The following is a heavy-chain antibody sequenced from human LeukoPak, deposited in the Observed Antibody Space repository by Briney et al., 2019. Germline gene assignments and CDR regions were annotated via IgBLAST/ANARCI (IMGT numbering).Heavy chain of an antibody. V-gene: IGHV1-2*02. CDR1: GYTFTGYY. CDR3: AREFQNTAMAYYFDY. CDR2: INPNSGGT. Sequence: GASVKVSCKASGYTFTGYYMHWVRQAPGQGLEWMGWINPNSGGTNYAQKFQGRVTMTRDTSISTAYMELSRLRSDDTAVYYCAREFQNTAMAYYFDYWAREPWSPSPQ. J-gene: IGHJ4*02. D-gene: IGHD5-18*01.